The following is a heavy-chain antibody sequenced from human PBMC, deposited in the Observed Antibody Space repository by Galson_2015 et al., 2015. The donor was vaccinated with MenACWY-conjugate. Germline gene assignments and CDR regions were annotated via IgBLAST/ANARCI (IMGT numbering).Heavy chain of an antibody. D-gene: IGHD3-16*01. CDR3: ARSYVPGSDRKNYYMDV. CDR2: VNSDGSGT. CDR1: GFTFSSYW. Sequence: SLRLSCAASGFTFSSYWMHWVRQAPGKGLVWVSRVNSDGSGTGYADSVKGQFTISRDNAKNMLFLQMNSLKVEDTAVYYCARSYVPGSDRKNYYMDVWGRGTTVTV. J-gene: IGHJ6*03. V-gene: IGHV3-74*01.